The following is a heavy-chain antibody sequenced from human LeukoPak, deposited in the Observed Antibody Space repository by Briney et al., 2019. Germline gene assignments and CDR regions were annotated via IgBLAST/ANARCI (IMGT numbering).Heavy chain of an antibody. CDR2: ITSSGGNT. D-gene: IGHD2-21*02. V-gene: IGHV3-23*01. Sequence: PGGSLRLSCAASGFTFSNYVMSWVRQAPGKGLEWVSAITSSGGNTFYADAVKGRFTISRDNSVNTLYLQMNSLRVEDTAVYYCAKGDWADYWGQGTLVTVSS. CDR1: GFTFSNYV. CDR3: AKGDWADY. J-gene: IGHJ4*02.